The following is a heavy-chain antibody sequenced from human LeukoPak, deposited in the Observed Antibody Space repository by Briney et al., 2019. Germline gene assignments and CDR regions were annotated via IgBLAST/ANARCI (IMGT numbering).Heavy chain of an antibody. V-gene: IGHV1-69*01. Sequence: SVKVSCKASGGTFSSYAISWVRQAPGQGLEWMGGIIPIFGTANYAQKSQGRVTITADESTSTAYMELSSLRSEDTAVYYCARDLTGVDIVPNWGQGTLVTVSS. CDR1: GGTFSSYA. D-gene: IGHD5-12*01. CDR2: IIPIFGTA. CDR3: ARDLTGVDIVPN. J-gene: IGHJ4*02.